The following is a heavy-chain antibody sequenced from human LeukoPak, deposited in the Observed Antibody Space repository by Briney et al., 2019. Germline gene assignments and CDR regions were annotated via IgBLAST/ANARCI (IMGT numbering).Heavy chain of an antibody. CDR2: INPNRGGT. J-gene: IGHJ6*02. V-gene: IGHV1-2*02. CDR3: ARGRLQGDYYYGMDV. Sequence: ASVKVSCKASGYTFTGYYMQWVRQAPGQGLEGMGWINPNRGGTNYAQKFQGRVTMNSDTSISTAYMELSRLRSEDTAVYYCARGRLQGDYYYGMDVWGQGTTVIVSS. CDR1: GYTFTGYY. D-gene: IGHD4-11*01.